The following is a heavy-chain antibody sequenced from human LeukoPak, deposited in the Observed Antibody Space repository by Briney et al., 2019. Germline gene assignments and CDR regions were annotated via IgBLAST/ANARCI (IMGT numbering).Heavy chain of an antibody. CDR3: AIEQWELKY. V-gene: IGHV3-20*04. J-gene: IGHJ4*02. CDR1: GFTFDDYG. CDR2: INWNGGST. D-gene: IGHD1-26*01. Sequence: PGGSLRLSCAASGFTFDDYGMSWVRQAPGKGLEWVSGINWNGGSTGYADSVKGRFTISRDDSKNTLYLQMNSLRAEDTAVYYCAIEQWELKYWGQGTLVTVSS.